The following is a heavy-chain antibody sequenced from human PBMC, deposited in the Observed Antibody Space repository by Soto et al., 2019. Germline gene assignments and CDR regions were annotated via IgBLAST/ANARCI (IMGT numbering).Heavy chain of an antibody. V-gene: IGHV1-46*01. J-gene: IGHJ4*02. D-gene: IGHD2-2*01. Sequence: VSVKATCKASGNTIPNYHLHCVRQAPGQGLVWIGIINPAGGSPTYAQKFQVRVTMARDTSTRAVFLDLSSLRSEDPAGYYCAEGQTAFGSINSCSGSIVYWWQRILVT. CDR1: GNTIPNYH. CDR3: AEGQTAFGSINSCSGSIVY. CDR2: INPAGGSP.